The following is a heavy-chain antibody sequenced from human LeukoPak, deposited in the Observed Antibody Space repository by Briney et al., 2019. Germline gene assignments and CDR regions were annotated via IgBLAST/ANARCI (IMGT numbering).Heavy chain of an antibody. V-gene: IGHV3-30-3*01. CDR1: GFTFSSYA. D-gene: IGHD4-23*01. J-gene: IGHJ4*02. Sequence: PGGSLRLSCAASGFTFSSYAMHWVRQAPGKGLEWVAVISYDGSNKYYADSVKGRFTISRDNSKNTLYLQMNSLRAEDTAVYYCARDAEPTVVPYYFDYWGQGTLVTVSS. CDR3: ARDAEPTVVPYYFDY. CDR2: ISYDGSNK.